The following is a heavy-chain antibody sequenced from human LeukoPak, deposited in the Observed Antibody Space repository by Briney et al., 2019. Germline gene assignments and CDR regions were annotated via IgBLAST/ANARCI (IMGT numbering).Heavy chain of an antibody. Sequence: PSETLSLTCTVSGGSISNYYWSWIRQPPGKGREWIGYFSNSGSTDYNPSLKSRVTISVDTSKNQFSLKLSSVTAADTAVYYCARGYYNILTGYYVDYWGQGTLVTVYS. V-gene: IGHV4-59*01. J-gene: IGHJ4*02. CDR1: GGSISNYY. CDR2: FSNSGST. D-gene: IGHD3-9*01. CDR3: ARGYYNILTGYYVDY.